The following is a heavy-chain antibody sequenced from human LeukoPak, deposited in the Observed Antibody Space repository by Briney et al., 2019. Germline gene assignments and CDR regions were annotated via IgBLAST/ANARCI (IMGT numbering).Heavy chain of an antibody. Sequence: GGSLRLSCAASGFTFSSYWMHWVRQAPGKGLVWVSRITSDGSSTSYADSVKGRFTISRDNAKSTLYLQMNSLRAEDTAVYYCARDGGDDAFDIWGQGTMVTVSS. CDR3: ARDGGDDAFDI. D-gene: IGHD3-10*01. V-gene: IGHV3-74*01. CDR1: GFTFSSYW. J-gene: IGHJ3*02. CDR2: ITSDGSST.